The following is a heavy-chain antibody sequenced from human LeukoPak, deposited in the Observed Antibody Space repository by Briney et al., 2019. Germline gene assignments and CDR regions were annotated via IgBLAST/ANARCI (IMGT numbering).Heavy chain of an antibody. V-gene: IGHV3-13*01. Sequence: GGSLRLSCAASGFTFSSYDMHWVRQATGKGLEWVSSIGIAGDTYYPGSVKGRFTISRENAKNSLNLQMNSLRAGDTAVYYCAREPAVAGFWYFDLWGRGTLVTVSS. CDR2: IGIAGDT. CDR3: AREPAVAGFWYFDL. D-gene: IGHD6-13*01. CDR1: GFTFSSYD. J-gene: IGHJ2*01.